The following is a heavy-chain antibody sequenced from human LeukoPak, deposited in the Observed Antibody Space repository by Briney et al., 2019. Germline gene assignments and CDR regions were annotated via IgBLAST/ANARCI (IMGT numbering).Heavy chain of an antibody. CDR3: ARVRYNRNYYFDY. V-gene: IGHV1-2*02. CDR1: GYTFTGYY. J-gene: IGHJ4*02. Sequence: ASVKVSCKASGYTFTGYYMYWVRQAPGQGLEWMGWINPNSGGTHYAQKFQGRFTMTRDTSISTAYMELSRLRSDDTAVYYCARVRYNRNYYFDYWGQGTLVTVSS. CDR2: INPNSGGT. D-gene: IGHD1-14*01.